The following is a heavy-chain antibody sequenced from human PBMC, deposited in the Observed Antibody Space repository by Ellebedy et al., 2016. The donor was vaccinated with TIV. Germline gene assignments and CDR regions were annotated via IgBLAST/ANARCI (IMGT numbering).Heavy chain of an antibody. V-gene: IGHV3-48*01. J-gene: IGHJ6*02. CDR1: GFSFSTYS. Sequence: GGSLRLSCEASGFSFSTYSMNWVRQAPGKGLEWISYISHSRITIYYSDSVKGRFTISRDNSKNTLFLQMNSLRGEDTAVYYCARSPKDHYYHGMDVWGQGTTVTVSS. D-gene: IGHD3-10*01. CDR3: ARSPKDHYYHGMDV. CDR2: ISHSRITI.